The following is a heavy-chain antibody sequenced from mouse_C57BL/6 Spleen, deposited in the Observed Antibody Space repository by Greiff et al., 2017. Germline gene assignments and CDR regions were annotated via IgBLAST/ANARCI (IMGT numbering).Heavy chain of an antibody. V-gene: IGHV1-66*01. Sequence: QVQLQQSGPELVKPGASVKISCKASGYSFTSYYIHWVKQRPGQGLEWIGWIYPGSGNTKYNEKFKGKATLTADTSSSTAYMQLSSLTSEDSAVYYCARSGTYAMYYWGQGTSGTVSS. CDR2: IYPGSGNT. J-gene: IGHJ4*01. D-gene: IGHD1-1*02. CDR1: GYSFTSYY. CDR3: ARSGTYAMYY.